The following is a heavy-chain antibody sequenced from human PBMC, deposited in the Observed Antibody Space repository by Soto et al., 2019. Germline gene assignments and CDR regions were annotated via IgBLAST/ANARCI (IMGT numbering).Heavy chain of an antibody. CDR2: IYYSGNT. CDR3: GRGEVDRYNWNYGIDY. D-gene: IGHD1-7*01. V-gene: IGHV4-59*01. Sequence: LSLTCTVSGGSIGSYYWSWIRQPPGKGLEWIGYIYYSGNTNYNPSLKSRVTISVDTSKNQFSLKLSSVTAADTAVYYCGRGEVDRYNWNYGIDYWGQGTLVTVSS. J-gene: IGHJ4*02. CDR1: GGSIGSYY.